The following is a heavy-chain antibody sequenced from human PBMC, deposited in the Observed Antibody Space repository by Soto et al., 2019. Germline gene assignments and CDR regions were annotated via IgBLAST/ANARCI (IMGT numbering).Heavy chain of an antibody. Sequence: QVQLVHSGAEVKKPGASVKVSCKASGYTFTSYYMHWVRQAPGQGLEWMGVINPNGGYTNYSEKFQGMVTMPRDTSTTTGYMELSSRSSEDTAVYDCARAAEAGNGRRMDVWGQGTTVTVSS. CDR1: GYTFTSYY. D-gene: IGHD6-13*01. CDR3: ARAAEAGNGRRMDV. V-gene: IGHV1-46*01. J-gene: IGHJ6*02. CDR2: INPNGGYT.